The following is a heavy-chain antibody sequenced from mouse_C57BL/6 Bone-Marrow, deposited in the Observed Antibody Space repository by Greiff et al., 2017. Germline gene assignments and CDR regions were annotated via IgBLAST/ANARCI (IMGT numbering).Heavy chain of an antibody. CDR1: GYSFTDYY. D-gene: IGHD2-1*01. CDR3: AKLPLYYYARDY. CDR2: INPNYGTT. J-gene: IGHJ4*01. V-gene: IGHV1-39*01. Sequence: EVQLQQSGPELVKPGASVKISCKASGYSFTDYYMNWVKQSNGQSLEWIGVINPNYGTTSYNQKFKGKATLTADQSSSTAYMQLNSLTSEDSAVYVCAKLPLYYYARDYWGQGTSVTVSS.